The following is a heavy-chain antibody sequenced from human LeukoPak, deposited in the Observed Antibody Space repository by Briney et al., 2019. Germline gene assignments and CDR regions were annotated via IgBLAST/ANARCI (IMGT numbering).Heavy chain of an antibody. V-gene: IGHV3-23*01. CDR1: GFTFSSYA. CDR2: ISGSGGST. Sequence: GGSLRVSCAASGFTFSSYAMSWVRQAPGKGLEWVSAISGSGGSTYYADSVKGRFTISRDNSKNTLYLQMNSLRAEDTAVYYCAKDAVQWLVRGFGFDYWGQGTLVTVSS. D-gene: IGHD6-19*01. J-gene: IGHJ4*02. CDR3: AKDAVQWLVRGFGFDY.